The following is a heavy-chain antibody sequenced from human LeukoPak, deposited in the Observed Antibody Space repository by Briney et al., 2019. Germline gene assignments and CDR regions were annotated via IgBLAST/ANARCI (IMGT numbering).Heavy chain of an antibody. V-gene: IGHV1-46*01. Sequence: ASVKVSCKASGYTFTSYYMHWVRQAPGQGLEWMGIINPSGGSTSYAQKFQGRVTMTRNMSTSTVYMELSSLRSEDTAVYYCARTGIAAAGSPEIDYWGQGTLVTVSS. D-gene: IGHD6-13*01. CDR1: GYTFTSYY. CDR2: INPSGGST. CDR3: ARTGIAAAGSPEIDY. J-gene: IGHJ4*02.